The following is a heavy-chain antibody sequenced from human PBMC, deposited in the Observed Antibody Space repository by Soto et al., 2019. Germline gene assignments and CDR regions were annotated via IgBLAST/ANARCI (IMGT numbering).Heavy chain of an antibody. CDR3: ARSSRAYSSSWPFDF. V-gene: IGHV4-59*08. CDR2: IYYSGGT. CDR1: GDSVNNYY. J-gene: IGHJ2*01. Sequence: TSETLSLTSTVSGDSVNNYYWNWIRQPPGKGLEWIGYIYYSGGTNYNPSLKSRVTISVDTSKNQFSLKLSSVTAADTAVYYCARSSRAYSSSWPFDFWGRGTLVTVSS. D-gene: IGHD6-13*01.